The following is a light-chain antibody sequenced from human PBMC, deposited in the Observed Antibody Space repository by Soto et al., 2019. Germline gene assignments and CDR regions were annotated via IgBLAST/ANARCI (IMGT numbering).Light chain of an antibody. CDR1: QGISNY. V-gene: IGKV1-27*01. J-gene: IGKJ4*01. CDR2: AAS. Sequence: DIQMTQSPSSLSASVGDRVTITYRASQGISNYLAWYQQKPGKVPKLLIYAASTLQSGVASRFSGSGSGTDFTLTISSLQPEDVATYYCQKYNSAPPLTFGGGTKVEIK. CDR3: QKYNSAPPLT.